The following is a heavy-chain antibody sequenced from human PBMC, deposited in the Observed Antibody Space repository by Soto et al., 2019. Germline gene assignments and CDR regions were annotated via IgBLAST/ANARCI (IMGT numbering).Heavy chain of an antibody. J-gene: IGHJ6*02. CDR3: AREIYYYYGMDV. CDR2: IVPLFRTT. CDR1: GGTFSSYA. Sequence: SVKVSFKTSGGTFSSYAISWVRQAPGQGLEWMGGIVPLFRTTNYAQKFQGRVTITADTSTYTVYLQMNSLRAEDTALYYCAREIYYYYGMDVWGQGTTVTVSS. V-gene: IGHV1-69*06.